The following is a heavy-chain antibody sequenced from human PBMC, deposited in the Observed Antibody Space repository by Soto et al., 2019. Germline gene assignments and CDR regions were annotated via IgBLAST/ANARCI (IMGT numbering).Heavy chain of an antibody. V-gene: IGHV3-23*01. J-gene: IGHJ4*02. CDR2: ISGSGGST. CDR1: GFTFSSYA. Sequence: EVQLLESGGGLVQPGGSLRLSCAASGFTFSSYAMSWVRQAPGKGLEWVSAISGSGGSTYYADSVKGRFTISRDNSKNTLYLQMNSLRAEDTAVYYCAKDNSLLDAYGDYDYFDYWGQGTLVTVSS. D-gene: IGHD4-17*01. CDR3: AKDNSLLDAYGDYDYFDY.